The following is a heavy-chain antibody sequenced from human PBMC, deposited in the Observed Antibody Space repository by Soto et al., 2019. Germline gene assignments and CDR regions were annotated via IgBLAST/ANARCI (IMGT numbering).Heavy chain of an antibody. Sequence: QVQLVQSGAEVKKPGASVKVSCKASGYNFTSYDINWVRQATGQGLEWMGWMNPNSGNTGYAQKFQGRVTRARNTSIGTAYIERSSRRCSGTAGYYCARGRRYYDSSGGYYFDCWGQGALVTVSS. V-gene: IGHV1-8*01. CDR3: ARGRRYYDSSGGYYFDC. CDR2: MNPNSGNT. D-gene: IGHD3-22*01. J-gene: IGHJ4*02. CDR1: GYNFTSYD.